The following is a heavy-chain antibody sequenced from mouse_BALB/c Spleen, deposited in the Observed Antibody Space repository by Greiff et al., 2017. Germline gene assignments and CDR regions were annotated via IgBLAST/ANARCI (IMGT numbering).Heavy chain of an antibody. Sequence: EVQLQESGPGLVKPSQSLSLTCTVTGYSITSDYAWNWIRQFPGNKLEWMGYISYSGSTSYNPSLKSRISITRDTSKNQFFLQLNSVTTEDTATYYCARLDGNYAWFAYWGQGTLVTVSA. V-gene: IGHV3-2*02. CDR2: ISYSGST. CDR3: ARLDGNYAWFAY. D-gene: IGHD2-1*01. CDR1: GYSITSDYA. J-gene: IGHJ3*01.